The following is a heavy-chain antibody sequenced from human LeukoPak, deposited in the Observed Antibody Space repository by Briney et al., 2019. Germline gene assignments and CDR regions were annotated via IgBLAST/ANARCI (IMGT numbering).Heavy chain of an antibody. CDR1: GYTFTVYF. J-gene: IGHJ4*02. D-gene: IGHD6-19*01. CDR3: ASSGSGIAVAATKSDYFDY. CDR2: INPNSGGT. Sequence: GASVKVSCKASGYTFTVYFMHWVRQAPGQGLEWMGWINPNSGGTNYAQKFQGRVTMTRDTSISTAYMELSRLRSDDTAVYYCASSGSGIAVAATKSDYFDYWGQGTLVTVSS. V-gene: IGHV1-2*02.